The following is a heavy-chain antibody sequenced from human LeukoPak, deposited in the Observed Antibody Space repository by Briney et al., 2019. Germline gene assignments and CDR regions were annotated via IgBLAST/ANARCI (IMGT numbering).Heavy chain of an antibody. CDR3: AKGRIVVVPAAIDY. V-gene: IGHV3-23*01. CDR2: ISGSGGST. J-gene: IGHJ4*02. CDR1: GFTFSSYA. Sequence: GGSLRLSCAASGFTFSSYAMSWVRQAPGKGLEWVSAISGSGGSTYYAGSVKGRFTISRDNSKNTLYLQMNSLRAEDTAVYYCAKGRIVVVPAAIDYWGQGTLVTVSS. D-gene: IGHD2-2*01.